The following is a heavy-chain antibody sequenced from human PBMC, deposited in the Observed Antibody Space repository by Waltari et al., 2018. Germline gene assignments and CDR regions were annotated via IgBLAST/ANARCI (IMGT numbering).Heavy chain of an antibody. J-gene: IGHJ2*01. Sequence: EVQLVESGGGLVQPGGSLRLSCAASGFTFSSYWMSWVRQAPGKGLEWVANIKQDGSEKYYVDSVKGRFTISRDNAKNSLYLQMNSLRAEDTAVYYCARAPPPLHYGGWYFDLWGRGTLVTVSS. D-gene: IGHD3-16*01. CDR3: ARAPPPLHYGGWYFDL. CDR2: IKQDGSEK. V-gene: IGHV3-7*04. CDR1: GFTFSSYW.